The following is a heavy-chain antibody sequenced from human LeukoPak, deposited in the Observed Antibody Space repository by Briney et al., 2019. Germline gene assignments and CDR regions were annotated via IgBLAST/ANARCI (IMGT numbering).Heavy chain of an antibody. V-gene: IGHV4-4*07. Sequence: SETLSLTCTVSGDSISNYYWSWIRQPAGKGLEWIGRIYTSGSTDYNPSLKSRVTMSVDTSKNQFSLKVNSVTAADTAVYYCASTICISTSCYPGVVDYWGQGTLVTVSS. D-gene: IGHD2-2*01. J-gene: IGHJ4*02. CDR2: IYTSGST. CDR1: GDSISNYY. CDR3: ASTICISTSCYPGVVDY.